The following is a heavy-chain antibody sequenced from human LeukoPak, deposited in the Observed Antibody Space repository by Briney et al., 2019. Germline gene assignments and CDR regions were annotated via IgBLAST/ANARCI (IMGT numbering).Heavy chain of an antibody. J-gene: IGHJ4*02. V-gene: IGHV4-59*11. Sequence: SETLSLTYTVSGGSLSSHYWSWIRQPPGKGLEWIGHIYYSGSTNYNPSLKGRVTISVDTSKIHFSLKLSSVTAADTAVYYCARDTFGSGSYFRYWGQGTLVTVSS. CDR2: IYYSGST. CDR1: GGSLSSHY. CDR3: ARDTFGSGSYFRY. D-gene: IGHD3-10*01.